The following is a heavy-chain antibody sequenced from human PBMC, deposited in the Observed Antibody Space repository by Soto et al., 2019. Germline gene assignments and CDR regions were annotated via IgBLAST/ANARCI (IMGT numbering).Heavy chain of an antibody. CDR1: GGSISSGGYS. D-gene: IGHD3-22*01. V-gene: IGHV4-30-2*01. J-gene: IGHJ6*02. Sequence: TLSLTCAVSGGSISSGGYSWSWIRQPPGKGLEWIGYIYHSGSTYYNPSLKSRVTISVDRSKNQFSLKLSSVTAADTAVYYCARDTSGYYPFDYYYYGMDVWGQGTAVTVSS. CDR2: IYHSGST. CDR3: ARDTSGYYPFDYYYYGMDV.